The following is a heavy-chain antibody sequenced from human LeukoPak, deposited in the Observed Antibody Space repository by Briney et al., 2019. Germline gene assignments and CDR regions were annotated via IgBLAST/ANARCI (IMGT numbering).Heavy chain of an antibody. CDR1: GGSFSGYY. Sequence: SETLPLTCAVYGGSFSGYYWGWIRQPPGKGLEWIGSIYYSGSTYYNPSLKSRVTISVDTSKNQFSLKLSSVTAADTAVYYCARRGSGSYYRVDYYYMDVWGKGTTVTISS. J-gene: IGHJ6*03. V-gene: IGHV4-34*01. D-gene: IGHD3-10*01. CDR3: ARRGSGSYYRVDYYYMDV. CDR2: IYYSGST.